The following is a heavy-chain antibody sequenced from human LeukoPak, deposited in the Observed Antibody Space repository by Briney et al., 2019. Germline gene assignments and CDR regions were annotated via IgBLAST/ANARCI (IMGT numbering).Heavy chain of an antibody. J-gene: IGHJ4*02. CDR1: GYSFTGYY. D-gene: IGHD6-13*01. V-gene: IGHV1-2*02. CDR3: ARDWGYTSSWYSD. CDR2: INPNSGGT. Sequence: ASVKVSCKASGYSFTGYYMHWVRQAPGQGLEWMGWINPNSGGTNFAQKFQGRVTMTRDTSISTGYMELSRLRSDDTAVYHCARDWGYTSSWYSDWGQGTLVTVSS.